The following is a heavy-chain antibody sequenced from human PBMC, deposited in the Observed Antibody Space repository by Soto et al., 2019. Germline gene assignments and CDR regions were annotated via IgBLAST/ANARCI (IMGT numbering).Heavy chain of an antibody. V-gene: IGHV4-30-4*01. Sequence: LSLTCSVSGGSISSGYYYWSWIRQPPGKGLEWIGNIYYSGNTYYNPSLKSRLIISIDTSKNQFSLKVGSVTAADTAVYYCASVAPPYYYDSSGYMLWGQGTLVTVSS. D-gene: IGHD3-22*01. CDR2: IYYSGNT. CDR1: GGSISSGYYY. J-gene: IGHJ4*02. CDR3: ASVAPPYYYDSSGYML.